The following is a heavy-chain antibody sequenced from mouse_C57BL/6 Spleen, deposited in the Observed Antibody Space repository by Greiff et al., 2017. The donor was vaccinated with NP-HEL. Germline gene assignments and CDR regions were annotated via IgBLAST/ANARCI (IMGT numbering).Heavy chain of an antibody. V-gene: IGHV1-52*01. CDR3: ARGRLTGTDWYFDV. J-gene: IGHJ1*03. CDR1: GYTFTSYW. D-gene: IGHD4-1*01. CDR2: IDPSDSET. Sequence: VQLQQSGAELVRPGSSVKLSCKASGYTFTSYWMHWVKQRPIQGLEWIGNIDPSDSETHYNQKFKDKATLTVDKSSSTAYMQLSSLTSEDSAVYYCARGRLTGTDWYFDVWGTGTTVTVSS.